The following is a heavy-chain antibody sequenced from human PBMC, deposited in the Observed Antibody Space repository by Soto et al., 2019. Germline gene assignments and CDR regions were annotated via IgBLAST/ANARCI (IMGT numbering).Heavy chain of an antibody. V-gene: IGHV4-39*01. J-gene: IGHJ4*02. CDR3: ARRYGPGFDY. CDR2: IYYSGST. CDR1: GGSISSSSYF. D-gene: IGHD4-17*01. Sequence: SETLSLTCSVSGGSISSSSYFWGWIRQPPGKGLEWIGSIYYSGSTYYNPSLKSRVTVSVDTSKNQFSLKLSSVTAADTAVYYCARRYGPGFDYWGQGTLVT.